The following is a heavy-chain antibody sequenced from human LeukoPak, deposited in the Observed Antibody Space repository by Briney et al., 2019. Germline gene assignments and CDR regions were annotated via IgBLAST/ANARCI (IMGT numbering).Heavy chain of an antibody. CDR2: IYSGGNT. D-gene: IGHD4-17*01. CDR1: GFTVSINS. V-gene: IGHV3-53*01. CDR3: ARRAGEYSHPYDY. J-gene: IGHJ4*02. Sequence: HPGGSLRLSCTVSGFTVSINSMSWVRQAPGKGLEWVSFIYSGGNTHYSGSVKGRFTISRDNSKNTLYLQMNSLRAEDTAVYYCARRAGEYSHPYDYWGQGTLVTVSS.